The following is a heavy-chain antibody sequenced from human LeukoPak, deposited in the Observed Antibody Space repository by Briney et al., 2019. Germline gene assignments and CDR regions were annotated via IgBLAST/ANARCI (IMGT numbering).Heavy chain of an antibody. CDR2: ISGSGGSA. J-gene: IGHJ4*02. CDR3: AREDSTRSGVRELDY. Sequence: GGTLRLSCAASGFTFSSYGMSWVRQAPGKGLEWVSAISGSGGSAYYADSVRGRFTISRENAKNSLYLQMNSLTVGDTAVYYCAREDSTRSGVRELDYWGQGILVTVSS. D-gene: IGHD3-10*01. V-gene: IGHV3-23*01. CDR1: GFTFSSYG.